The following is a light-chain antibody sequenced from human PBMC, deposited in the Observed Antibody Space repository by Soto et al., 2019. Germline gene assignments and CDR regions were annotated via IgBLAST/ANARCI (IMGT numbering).Light chain of an antibody. CDR1: QPVLSSANNLNY. J-gene: IGKJ5*01. CDR2: SAS. Sequence: DIVMTQSPESLSVSLGERATLNCKSSQPVLSSANNLNYLAWYQQKPGQPPKLLIYSASTRESGVPDRFSGSGSGTDFTLTISSLQAEDVAVYYCQHYYSAPITFGQGTRLEIK. V-gene: IGKV4-1*01. CDR3: QHYYSAPIT.